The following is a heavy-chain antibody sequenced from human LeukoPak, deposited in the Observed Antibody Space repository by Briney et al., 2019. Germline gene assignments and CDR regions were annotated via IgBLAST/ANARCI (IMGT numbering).Heavy chain of an antibody. CDR2: IWYDGSNK. D-gene: IGHD6-19*01. CDR1: GFTFSSYG. CDR3: ARGQNRDSSGWNEIFDY. Sequence: PGRSLRLSCAVSGFTFSSYGMHWVRQAPGKGLERVAVIWYDGSNKYYADSVKGRFTISRDNSKNTLDLQMNSLRAEDTAVYYCARGQNRDSSGWNEIFDYWGQGTLVTVSS. J-gene: IGHJ4*02. V-gene: IGHV3-33*01.